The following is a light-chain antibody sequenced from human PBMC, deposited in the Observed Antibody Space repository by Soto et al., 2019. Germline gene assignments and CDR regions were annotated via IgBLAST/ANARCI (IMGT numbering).Light chain of an antibody. Sequence: QSVLTQPPSASGTPGQTVTISCSGSSSNIGSAYIYWYQHLPGTAPKPLIYRNNQRPSGVPDRFSASKSGTSASLAISGLRSEDDADYYCAAWDDSLVVFGGGTKLTVL. J-gene: IGLJ2*01. CDR2: RNN. CDR1: SSNIGSAY. CDR3: AAWDDSLVV. V-gene: IGLV1-47*01.